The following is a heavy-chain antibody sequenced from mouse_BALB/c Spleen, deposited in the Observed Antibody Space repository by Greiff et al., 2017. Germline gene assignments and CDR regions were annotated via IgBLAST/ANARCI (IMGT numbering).Heavy chain of an antibody. Sequence: EVKLVESGGGLVQPGGSLRLSCATSGFTFTDYYMSWVRQPPGKALEWLGFIRNKANGYTTEYSASVKGRFTISRDNSQSILYLQMNTLRAEDSATYYCARDADEGYYAMDYWGQGTSVTVSS. CDR3: ARDADEGYYAMDY. CDR1: GFTFTDYY. V-gene: IGHV7-3*02. J-gene: IGHJ4*01. CDR2: IRNKANGYTT.